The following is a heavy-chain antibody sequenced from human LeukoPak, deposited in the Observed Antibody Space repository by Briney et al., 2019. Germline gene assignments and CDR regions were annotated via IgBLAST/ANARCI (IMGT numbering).Heavy chain of an antibody. Sequence: EASVKVSCKASGYTFTSYYMHWVRQAPGQGLEWMGIINPSGGSTSYAQKFQGRVTMTRDMSTSTVYMELSSLRSEDTAVYYCARDGSGSYYPYYYYYYYMDVWGEGTTVTVSS. CDR1: GYTFTSYY. CDR2: INPSGGST. J-gene: IGHJ6*03. D-gene: IGHD3-10*01. CDR3: ARDGSGSYYPYYYYYYYMDV. V-gene: IGHV1-46*01.